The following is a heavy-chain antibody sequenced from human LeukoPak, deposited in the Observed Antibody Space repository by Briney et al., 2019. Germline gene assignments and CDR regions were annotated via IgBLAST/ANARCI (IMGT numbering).Heavy chain of an antibody. J-gene: IGHJ4*02. CDR1: GGSISSGGYS. CDR3: ARASSDCSSTSCLDYFDY. CDR2: IYHSGST. Sequence: SQTLSLTCAVSGGSISSGGYSWSWIRQPPGKGLEWIGYIYHSGSTYYNPSLKSRVTISVDRSKNQFSLKLSPVAAADTAVYYCARASSDCSSTSCLDYFDYWGQGTLVTVSS. D-gene: IGHD2-2*01. V-gene: IGHV4-30-2*01.